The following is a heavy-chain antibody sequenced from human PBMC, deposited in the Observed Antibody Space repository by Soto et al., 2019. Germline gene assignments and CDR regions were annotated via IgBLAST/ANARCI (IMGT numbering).Heavy chain of an antibody. D-gene: IGHD3-10*01. Sequence: SETLSLTCVVSGYSISSAYYWGWIRQPPWKVLEWVGSVYHSGSTYYKPSLKRRITISLDASKNHFSLKLRSVTAADSAVYYCARSGTATPRLPKQWGQGALVTVSS. CDR1: GYSISSAYY. CDR3: ARSGTATPRLPKQ. V-gene: IGHV4-38-2*01. J-gene: IGHJ1*01. CDR2: VYHSGST.